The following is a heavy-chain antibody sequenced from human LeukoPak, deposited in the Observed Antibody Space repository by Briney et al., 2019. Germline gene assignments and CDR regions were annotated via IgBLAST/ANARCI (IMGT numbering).Heavy chain of an antibody. CDR1: GFTFSSYG. CDR3: AKSKEDCCGSFDP. V-gene: IGHV3-23*01. D-gene: IGHD2-15*01. CDR2: ISGGGGTT. Sequence: GGSLRLSCAASGFTFSSYGMTWVRQAPGKGLEWVSAISGGGGTTYYADSVRGRFTISRDISKNTLYLQMNSLRVEDTAVYYCAKSKEDCCGSFDPWGQGTLVTVSS. J-gene: IGHJ5*02.